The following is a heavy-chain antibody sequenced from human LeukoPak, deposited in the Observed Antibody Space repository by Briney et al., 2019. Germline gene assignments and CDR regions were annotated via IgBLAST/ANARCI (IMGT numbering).Heavy chain of an antibody. J-gene: IGHJ4*02. CDR3: ARAQRLLWFGESPDY. V-gene: IGHV4-59*12. CDR1: GDSINSYF. Sequence: SETLSLTCTVSGDSINSYFWSWIRQPPGKGLEWIGYIYYNERSNYNPSLRSRVTISIDTSKNQFSLKLNSVTAADSAVYYCARAQRLLWFGESPDYWGQGTLVTVSS. D-gene: IGHD3-10*01. CDR2: IYYNERS.